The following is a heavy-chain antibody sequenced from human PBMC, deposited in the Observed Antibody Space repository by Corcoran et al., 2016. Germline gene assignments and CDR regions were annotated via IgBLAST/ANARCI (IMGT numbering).Heavy chain of an antibody. CDR2: ISGSGGST. J-gene: IGHJ5*02. Sequence: EVQLLESGGGLVQPGGSLRLSCAASGFTFSSYAMSWVRQAPGKGLEWVSVISGSGGSTYYADSVKGRFTLSRDNSKNTLYLQMNSLRAEDTAVYYWAKGPPRARANWFDPWGQGTLVTVSS. V-gene: IGHV3-23*01. CDR3: AKGPPRARANWFDP. CDR1: GFTFSSYA.